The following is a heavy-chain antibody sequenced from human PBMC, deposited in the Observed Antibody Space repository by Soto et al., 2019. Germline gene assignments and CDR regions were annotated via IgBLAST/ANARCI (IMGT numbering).Heavy chain of an antibody. CDR3: ARLPAVAGTERYYYYGMDV. CDR1: GGTFSSYA. Sequence: SVKVSCKASGGTFSSYAISWVRQAPGQGLEWMGGIIPIFGTANYAQKFQGRVTITADKSTSTAYMELSSLKASDTAMYYCARLPAVAGTERYYYYGMDVWGQGTTVTVSS. J-gene: IGHJ6*02. V-gene: IGHV1-69*06. CDR2: IIPIFGTA. D-gene: IGHD6-19*01.